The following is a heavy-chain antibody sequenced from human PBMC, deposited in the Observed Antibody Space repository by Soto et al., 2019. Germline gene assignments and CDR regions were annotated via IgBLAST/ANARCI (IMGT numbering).Heavy chain of an antibody. J-gene: IGHJ3*02. V-gene: IGHV2-5*02. CDR1: GFSLTTSRVG. Sequence: QITLKESGPTLVKPTQTLTLTCTFSGFSLTTSRVGVGWIRQPPGKALEWLALIYWDDDERYSPSLQSRLTITKDTSKNQVVLTMTNVDPVDTATYYCAHRKVYYVSGNYYSNDAFDIWGQGTTVTVSS. CDR3: AHRKVYYVSGNYYSNDAFDI. CDR2: IYWDDDE. D-gene: IGHD3-10*01.